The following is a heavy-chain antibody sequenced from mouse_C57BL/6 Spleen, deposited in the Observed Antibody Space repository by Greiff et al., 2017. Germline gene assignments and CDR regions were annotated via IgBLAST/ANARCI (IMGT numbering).Heavy chain of an antibody. V-gene: IGHV5-17*01. CDR3: ARSAMDY. Sequence: EVMLVESGGGLVKPGGSLKLSCAASGFTFSDYGMHWVRQAPEKGLEWVAYISSGSSNIYYADTVKGRFTITRDNAKNTLFLQMTSLRSEDTALYYCARSAMDYWGQGTSVTVSS. CDR2: ISSGSSNI. J-gene: IGHJ4*01. CDR1: GFTFSDYG.